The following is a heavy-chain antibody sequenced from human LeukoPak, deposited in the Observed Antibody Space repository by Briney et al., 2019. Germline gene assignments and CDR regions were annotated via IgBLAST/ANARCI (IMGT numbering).Heavy chain of an antibody. J-gene: IGHJ6*03. V-gene: IGHV1-2*02. D-gene: IGHD1-1*01. CDR3: ARHRGEHNWNDGTYMDV. CDR2: INPNSGGT. Sequence: ASVKVSCKASGYTFTGYYMHWVRQAPGQGLEWMGWINPNSGGTNYAQKFQGRVTMTRDTSISTAYLQWSSLKASDTAMYYCARHRGEHNWNDGTYMDVWGKGTTVTVSS. CDR1: GYTFTGYY.